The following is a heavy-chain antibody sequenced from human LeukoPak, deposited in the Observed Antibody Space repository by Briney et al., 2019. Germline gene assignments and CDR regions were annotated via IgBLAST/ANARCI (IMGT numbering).Heavy chain of an antibody. V-gene: IGHV4-4*07. Sequence: PSETLSLTCTVSGGSISSYYWSWIRQPAGKGLERIGRIYTSGSTNYNPSLKSRVTMSVDTSKNQFSLKLSSVTAADTAVYYCARGGGSWYYDSSGHDAFDIWGQGTMVTVSS. CDR2: IYTSGST. J-gene: IGHJ3*02. D-gene: IGHD3-22*01. CDR3: ARGGGSWYYDSSGHDAFDI. CDR1: GGSISSYY.